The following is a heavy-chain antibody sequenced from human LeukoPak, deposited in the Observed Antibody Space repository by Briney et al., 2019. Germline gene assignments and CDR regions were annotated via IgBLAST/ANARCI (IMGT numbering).Heavy chain of an antibody. Sequence: SDTLSLPCTVSGGRFSFYFWHWIRQPPWEGLDWIGEIDNRGSTQYKPSLRSRGIISIDTSGNHFSLKLTSVTAADTAVYFCARDSDSGFQWGQGMLVTVSS. J-gene: IGHJ4*02. V-gene: IGHV4-34*01. CDR3: ARDSDSGFQ. CDR2: IDNRGST. D-gene: IGHD3-16*01. CDR1: GGRFSFYF.